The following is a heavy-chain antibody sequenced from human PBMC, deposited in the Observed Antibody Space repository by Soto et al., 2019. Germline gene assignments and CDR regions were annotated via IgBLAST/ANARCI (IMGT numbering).Heavy chain of an antibody. D-gene: IGHD6-6*01. J-gene: IGHJ6*02. CDR1: GYTFTSFA. V-gene: IGHV1-3*01. CDR2: INAGNGNT. CDR3: ARDRESIAARPGYYYYGMDV. Sequence: ASVKVSCKASGYTFTSFAMHWVRQAPGQRLEWMGWINAGNGNTKYSQTFQGRVTITRDTSASTAYMELSSLRSEDTAVYYCARDRESIAARPGYYYYGMDVWGQGTTVTVSS.